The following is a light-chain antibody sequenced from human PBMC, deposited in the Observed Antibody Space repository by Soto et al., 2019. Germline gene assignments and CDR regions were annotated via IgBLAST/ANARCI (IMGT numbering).Light chain of an antibody. CDR3: QQYGSSPPYT. J-gene: IGKJ2*01. CDR2: GSS. V-gene: IGKV3-20*01. CDR1: QSVSNNY. Sequence: EVVLTQSPDTLSLSPGERATLSCRASQSVSNNYFAWYQQKPGQAPRLLIFGSSDRATGVPDRFSGTGSGTDFTLTISRLEPEDFAVYYRQQYGSSPPYTFGQGTKLEIK.